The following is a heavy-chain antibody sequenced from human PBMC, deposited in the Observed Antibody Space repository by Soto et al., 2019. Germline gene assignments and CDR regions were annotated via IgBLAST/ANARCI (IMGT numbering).Heavy chain of an antibody. CDR1: GFTFDDYA. D-gene: IGHD6-19*01. CDR3: ATLGYSSGWYGGAVY. CDR2: ISWNSGSI. V-gene: IGHV3-9*01. J-gene: IGHJ4*02. Sequence: GGSLRLSCAASGFTFDDYAMHWVRQAPGKGLEWVSGISWNSGSIGYADSVKGRFTISRDNAKNSLYLQMNSLGAEDTALYYCATLGYSSGWYGGAVYWGQGTLVTVSS.